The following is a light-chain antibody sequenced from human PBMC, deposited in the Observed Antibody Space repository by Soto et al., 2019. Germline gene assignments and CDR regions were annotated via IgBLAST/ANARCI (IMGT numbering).Light chain of an antibody. CDR3: QPYNSYSRT. V-gene: IGKV3-15*01. CDR2: GAS. Sequence: EIVMTQSPATLSVSPGERATLSCRASQSVSSNLAWYQQKPGQAPRLLIYGASTRATGIPARFSGSGSGTEFTLTISSLQSDDFATYYCQPYNSYSRTFGQGTKVEIK. J-gene: IGKJ1*01. CDR1: QSVSSN.